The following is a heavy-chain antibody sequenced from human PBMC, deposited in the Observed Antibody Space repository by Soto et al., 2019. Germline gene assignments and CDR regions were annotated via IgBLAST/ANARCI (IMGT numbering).Heavy chain of an antibody. CDR2: ISSISSVI. V-gene: IGHV3-21*01. J-gene: IGHJ3*01. D-gene: IGHD1-1*01. CDR1: GVTFSIYS. CDR3: VRGGAGANSADGFDA. Sequence: PAGSLALSCAASGVTFSIYSINWARQAPGKGLDWVSSISSISSVIFYAESVRGRFTISRDNAKNTLYLQMNGLRAEDTAVYYCVRGGAGANSADGFDAWGQGTLVTVSS.